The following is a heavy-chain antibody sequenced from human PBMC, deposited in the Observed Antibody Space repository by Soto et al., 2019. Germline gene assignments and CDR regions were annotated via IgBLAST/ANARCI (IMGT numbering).Heavy chain of an antibody. J-gene: IGHJ6*01. V-gene: IGHV4-39*01. CDR2: ICYSGGT. Sequence: SETLSLNCTVSGDSITSSSFCWGWIRQPPGKRLEWIGTICYSGGTYYNPSLQSRVTMSVDTSKNQFSLKLSSVTAADTGVYYCAILDGNSVSSYYGMDAWVRG. CDR1: GDSITSSSFC. D-gene: IGHD6-19*01. CDR3: AILDGNSVSSYYGMDA.